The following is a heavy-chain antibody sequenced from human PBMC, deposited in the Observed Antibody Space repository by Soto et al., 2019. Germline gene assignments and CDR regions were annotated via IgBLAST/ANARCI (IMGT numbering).Heavy chain of an antibody. CDR3: ARDLGSGSYYYYYGMDV. D-gene: IGHD3-10*01. CDR1: GFTFSSYS. J-gene: IGHJ6*02. CDR2: ISSSSSYI. V-gene: IGHV3-21*01. Sequence: GGSLRLSCAASGFTFSSYSMNWVRQAPGKGLEWVSSISSSSSYIYYADSVKGRFTISRDNAKNSLYLQMNSLRAEDPAVYYCARDLGSGSYYYYYGMDVWGQGTTVTVSS.